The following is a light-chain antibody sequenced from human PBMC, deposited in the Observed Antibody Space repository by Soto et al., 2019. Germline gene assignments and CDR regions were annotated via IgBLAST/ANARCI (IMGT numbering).Light chain of an antibody. Sequence: QAVVTQSPSASASLGASITLTCTLSSGHSNYAIAWHQQQPEKGPRYLMRVNTDGSHTRGDGIPDRFSGSSSGAERYLTISGLRSEDAADYYCQTWTTGILLFGGGTKLTVL. J-gene: IGLJ3*02. V-gene: IGLV4-69*01. CDR3: QTWTTGILL. CDR1: SGHSNYA. CDR2: VNTDGSH.